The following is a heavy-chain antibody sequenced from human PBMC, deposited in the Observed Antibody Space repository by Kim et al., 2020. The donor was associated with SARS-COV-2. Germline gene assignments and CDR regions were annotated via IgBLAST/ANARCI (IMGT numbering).Heavy chain of an antibody. V-gene: IGHV4-59*03. CDR2: IYYRGST. CDR3: AGGSGYFYAMDV. Sequence: SETLSLTCTVSGASISNYYWNWIRQPPGKGLEWIGYIYYRGSTTYNPSLKTRVTISVDTSKNQFSLKLTSVTAADTAVYYCAGGSGYFYAMDVWGQGTTVTVSS. D-gene: IGHD2-21*01. CDR1: GASISNYY. J-gene: IGHJ6*02.